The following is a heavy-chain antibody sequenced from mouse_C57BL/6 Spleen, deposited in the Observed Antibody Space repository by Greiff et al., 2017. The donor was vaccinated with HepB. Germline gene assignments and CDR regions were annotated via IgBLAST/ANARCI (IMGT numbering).Heavy chain of an antibody. CDR3: AREEGRNFDY. CDR1: GYTFTSYW. CDR2: IDPSDSYT. Sequence: QVQLQQPGAELVKPGASVKLSCKASGYTFTSYWMQWVKQRPGQGLEWIGEIDPSDSYTNYNQKFKGTATLTVDTSSSTAYMQLSSLTSEDSAVYYCAREEGRNFDYWGQGTTLTVSS. J-gene: IGHJ2*01. V-gene: IGHV1-50*01.